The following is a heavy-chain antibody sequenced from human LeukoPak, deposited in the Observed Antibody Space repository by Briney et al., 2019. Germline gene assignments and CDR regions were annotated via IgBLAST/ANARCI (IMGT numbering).Heavy chain of an antibody. CDR3: TRDHSAVYFGLRSFSDDAFYI. CDR1: GFAFSSYT. V-gene: IGHV3-21*01. D-gene: IGHD3-10*01. CDR2: ISSRTDYI. J-gene: IGHJ3*02. Sequence: GGSLRLSCAASGFAFSSYTMNWVRQAPGKGPEWVSSISSRTDYICYVGSVKGRFTVSRDNAKNSLYLQMNSLRAEDTAVYYCTRDHSAVYFGLRSFSDDAFYIWGRGTMVTVSS.